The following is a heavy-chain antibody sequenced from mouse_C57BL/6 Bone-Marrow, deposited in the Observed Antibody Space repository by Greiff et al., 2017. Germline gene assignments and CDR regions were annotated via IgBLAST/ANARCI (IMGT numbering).Heavy chain of an antibody. Sequence: VQLQQSGPELVKPGASVKISCKASGYAFSSSWMNWVKQRPGKGLEWIGRIYPGAGDTNYTGKFQGKATLTADKSSSTAYLRLSSLTSEDSAVYFCALYGDDAMDYWGQGTSVTVSS. CDR2: IYPGAGDT. J-gene: IGHJ4*01. D-gene: IGHD2-13*01. CDR3: ALYGDDAMDY. V-gene: IGHV1-82*01. CDR1: GYAFSSSW.